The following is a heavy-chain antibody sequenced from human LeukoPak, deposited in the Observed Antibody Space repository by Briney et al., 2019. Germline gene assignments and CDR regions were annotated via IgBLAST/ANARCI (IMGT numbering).Heavy chain of an antibody. CDR1: GGSISRYY. V-gene: IGHV4-59*08. D-gene: IGHD1-26*01. CDR3: ARHGGSYSFDS. Sequence: PETLSLTCTVSGGSISRYYWSWIRQPPEKGLEWIGYISNTGRTTYNPSLQSRLTISIDTSKNQFSLRLIFVTAADAAVYYCARHGGSYSFDSWGQGTLVTVSS. J-gene: IGHJ4*02. CDR2: ISNTGRT.